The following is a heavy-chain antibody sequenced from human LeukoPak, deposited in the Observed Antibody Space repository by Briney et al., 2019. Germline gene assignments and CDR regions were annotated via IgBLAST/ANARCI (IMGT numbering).Heavy chain of an antibody. Sequence: SETLSLTCTVSGGSISSGGYFWSWIRQHPGKGLEWIGYISYSGRTYYNPSLKSRVTISVDTSKNQFSLKLRSVTAADTAVYYCARELAGYYFDYWGQGTLVTVSS. CDR2: ISYSGRT. V-gene: IGHV4-31*03. J-gene: IGHJ4*02. CDR3: ARELAGYYFDY. D-gene: IGHD6-19*01. CDR1: GGSISSGGYF.